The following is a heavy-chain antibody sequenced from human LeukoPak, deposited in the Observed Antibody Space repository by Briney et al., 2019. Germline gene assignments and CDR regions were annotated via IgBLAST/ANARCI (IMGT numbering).Heavy chain of an antibody. D-gene: IGHD6-19*01. CDR1: GFTFSSYW. CDR3: SGGRDIAVAGPGGYFDY. J-gene: IGHJ4*02. V-gene: IGHV3-74*01. CDR2: INSDGSST. Sequence: GGSLRLSCAASGFTFSSYWMHWVHQAPGKGLVWVSRINSDGSSTSYADSVKGRFTISRDNAKNSLFLQMSSLTAEDTAVYYCSGGRDIAVAGPGGYFDYWGQGSLVTVSS.